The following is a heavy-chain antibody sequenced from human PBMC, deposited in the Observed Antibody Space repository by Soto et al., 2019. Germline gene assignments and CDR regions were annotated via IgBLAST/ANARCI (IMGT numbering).Heavy chain of an antibody. CDR3: ANEGSFDCSGFYDYFHY. D-gene: IGHD3-22*01. V-gene: IGHV3-23*01. Sequence: EVQLLESGGGLVQPGGSLRLSCTASGFTFSSYTMSWVRQAPGQGLEWVSAISGSGGSTFYADSVKGRFAISRDNSKNTLFLQMNRLRADDPAVYYCANEGSFDCSGFYDYFHYWGQGTLVTVSS. J-gene: IGHJ4*02. CDR1: GFTFSSYT. CDR2: ISGSGGST.